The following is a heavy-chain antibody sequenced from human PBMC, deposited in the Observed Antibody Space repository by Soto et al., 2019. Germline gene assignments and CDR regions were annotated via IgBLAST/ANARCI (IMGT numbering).Heavy chain of an antibody. D-gene: IGHD5-12*01. V-gene: IGHV4-4*07. Sequence: XETLSLTCTVSGGSINTFYWSWVRQPSGKGLEWIGRIFSSGSTSFNPSLESRVAMSVDTSKNHFSLNLSSVTAADMAVYYCAREGSYSAYNFAHGIQLWSFDFWGQGALVTVSS. CDR1: GGSINTFY. CDR2: IFSSGST. J-gene: IGHJ4*02. CDR3: AREGSYSAYNFAHGIQLWSFDF.